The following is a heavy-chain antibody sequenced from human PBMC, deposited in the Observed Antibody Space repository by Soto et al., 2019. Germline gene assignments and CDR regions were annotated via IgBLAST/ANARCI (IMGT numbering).Heavy chain of an antibody. CDR2: MNPNSGDT. D-gene: IGHD3-10*01. J-gene: IGHJ6*02. Sequence: QVQLVQSGAEVKKPGASVKVSCKTSGYTFSTYDINWVRQAPGQGLEWMGWMNPNSGDTGYAQKFLGRLTMTRDSTIRTVYMELSSLSSEDTAAYYCARVNYYGSGSYQDFFYFYALDVWGQGTTVTVSS. CDR1: GYTFSTYD. V-gene: IGHV1-8*01. CDR3: ARVNYYGSGSYQDFFYFYALDV.